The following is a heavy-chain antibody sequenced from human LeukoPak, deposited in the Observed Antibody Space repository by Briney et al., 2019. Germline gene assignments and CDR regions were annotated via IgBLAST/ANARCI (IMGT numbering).Heavy chain of an antibody. Sequence: PGGSLRLSCAASGFTFSSYWMSWVRPAPGKGLEWVANIKQDGSEKYYVDSVKGRFTISRDNAKNSLYLQMNSLRAEDTAVYYCARNGESSLELYYYYMDVWGKGTTVTVSS. V-gene: IGHV3-7*01. D-gene: IGHD1-7*01. J-gene: IGHJ6*03. CDR1: GFTFSSYW. CDR3: ARNGESSLELYYYYMDV. CDR2: IKQDGSEK.